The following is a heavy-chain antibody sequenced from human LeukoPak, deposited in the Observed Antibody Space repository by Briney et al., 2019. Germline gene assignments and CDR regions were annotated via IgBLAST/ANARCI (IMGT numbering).Heavy chain of an antibody. J-gene: IGHJ5*02. CDR2: FDPEDGET. CDR1: GYTLTELS. V-gene: IGHV1-24*01. D-gene: IGHD5-18*01. Sequence: ASVKVSCKVSGYTLTELSMHWVRQAPGKGLEWMGGFDPEDGETIYAQKFQGRVTMTEDTSTDTAYMELSSLRSDDTAVYYCARDFRAAMVSDWFDPWGQGTLVTVSS. CDR3: ARDFRAAMVSDWFDP.